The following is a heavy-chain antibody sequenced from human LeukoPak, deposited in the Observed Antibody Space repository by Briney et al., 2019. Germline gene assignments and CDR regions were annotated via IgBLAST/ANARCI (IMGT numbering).Heavy chain of an antibody. CDR3: ASWGTGFDY. J-gene: IGHJ4*02. Sequence: SETLSLTCTVSGGSISSYCWSWIRQPPGKGLEWIGYIYTSGSTNYNPSLKSRVTISVDTSKNQFSLKLSSVTAADTAVYYCASWGTGFDYWGQGTLVTVSS. CDR1: GGSISSYC. V-gene: IGHV4-4*09. D-gene: IGHD7-27*01. CDR2: IYTSGST.